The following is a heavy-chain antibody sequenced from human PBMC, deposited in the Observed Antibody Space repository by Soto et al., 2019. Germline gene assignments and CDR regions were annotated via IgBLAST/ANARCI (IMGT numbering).Heavy chain of an antibody. CDR3: ARAKNYDFWSGYYQDYYYGMDV. J-gene: IGHJ6*02. V-gene: IGHV1-46*01. CDR1: GYTFTSYS. CDR2: INHSSGST. Sequence: ASVKVSCNASGYTFTSYSMHWVRQAPGQGLECMGIINHSSGSTSYAQKFQGRVTITRDTSTSTAYMELSSLRSEDTAVYYCARAKNYDFWSGYYQDYYYGMDVWGQGTTVTVSS. D-gene: IGHD3-3*01.